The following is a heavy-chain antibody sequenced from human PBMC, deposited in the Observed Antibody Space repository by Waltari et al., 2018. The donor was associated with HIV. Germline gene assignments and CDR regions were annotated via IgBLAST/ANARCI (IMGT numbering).Heavy chain of an antibody. V-gene: IGHV3-30*18. CDR2: ISYDGSNK. CDR1: GFTFSSYG. D-gene: IGHD2-15*01. CDR3: AKDPGSQGLDFDY. Sequence: LPCAASGFTFSSYGMHWVRQAPGKGLEWVAVISYDGSNKYYADSVKGRFTISRDNSKNTLYLQMNSLRAEDTAVYYCAKDPGSQGLDFDYWGQGTLVTVSS. J-gene: IGHJ4*02.